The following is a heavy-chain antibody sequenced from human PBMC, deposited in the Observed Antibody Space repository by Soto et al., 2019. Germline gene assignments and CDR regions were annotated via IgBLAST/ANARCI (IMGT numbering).Heavy chain of an antibody. Sequence: EGQLLELGGRVIQPGGSLTVSCAASGFVFVQSAMSWVRQAPGKGLEWVSAITTSETESNTFYADSVKGRFTISRDDSKNTLDLQMNSLRGEETAVYSCTRLFATYYYDIDVWGNGTTVTVSS. CDR3: TRLFATYYYDIDV. CDR2: ITTSETESNT. CDR1: GFVFVQSA. V-gene: IGHV3-23*01. J-gene: IGHJ6*03.